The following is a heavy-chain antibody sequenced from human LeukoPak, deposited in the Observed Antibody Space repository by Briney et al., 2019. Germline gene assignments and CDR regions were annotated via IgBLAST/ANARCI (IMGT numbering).Heavy chain of an antibody. Sequence: GGSLRLSCAASGFTFSHFWIHWVRQAPGKGLVWVSRINSDGSDTIYADSVKGRFTISRDNAKNSLYLQMNSLRAEDTAVYFCARDPLGIGPALVSWGPGTRVTVSS. CDR1: GFTFSHFW. V-gene: IGHV3-74*01. J-gene: IGHJ3*01. D-gene: IGHD7-27*01. CDR2: INSDGSDT. CDR3: ARDPLGIGPALVS.